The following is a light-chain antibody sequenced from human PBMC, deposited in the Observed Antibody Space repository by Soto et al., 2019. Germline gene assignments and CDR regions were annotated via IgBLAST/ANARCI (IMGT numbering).Light chain of an antibody. CDR3: AAWDDSLSGRGV. J-gene: IGLJ2*01. V-gene: IGLV1-47*01. Sequence: QAVVTQPPSASGTPGQRVTISCSGSSSNIGNNYVYWYQMVPGTAPKLLIDRNNQRPSGVPDRFSGSRSGTSASLAISGLRSEDEADYYCAAWDDSLSGRGVFGGGTKLTV. CDR2: RNN. CDR1: SSNIGNNY.